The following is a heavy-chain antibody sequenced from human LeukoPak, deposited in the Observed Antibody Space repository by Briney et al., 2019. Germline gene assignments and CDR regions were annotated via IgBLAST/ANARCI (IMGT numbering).Heavy chain of an antibody. D-gene: IGHD5-24*01. CDR1: GGSISSYY. CDR3: ARSARDGYNNYFDY. V-gene: IGHV4-59*01. J-gene: IGHJ4*02. CDR2: IYYSGST. Sequence: PSETLSLTCTVSGGSISSYYWSWIRQPPGKGLEWIGYIYYSGSTNYNPSLKSRVTISVDTSKNQFSLKLSSVTAADTAVYYCARSARDGYNNYFDYWGQGTLVTVSS.